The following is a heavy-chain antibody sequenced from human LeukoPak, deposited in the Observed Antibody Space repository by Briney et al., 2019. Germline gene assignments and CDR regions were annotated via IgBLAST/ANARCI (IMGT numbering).Heavy chain of an antibody. D-gene: IGHD3-9*01. CDR3: AREERGHYDILTGHPFVGY. V-gene: IGHV4-61*02. J-gene: IGHJ4*02. Sequence: SETPSLTCTVSGGSISSGSYYWSWIRQPAGKGLEWIGRIYTSGSTNYNPSLKSRVTISVDTSKNQFSLKLSSVTAADTAVYYCAREERGHYDILTGHPFVGYWGQGTLVTVSS. CDR1: GGSISSGSYY. CDR2: IYTSGST.